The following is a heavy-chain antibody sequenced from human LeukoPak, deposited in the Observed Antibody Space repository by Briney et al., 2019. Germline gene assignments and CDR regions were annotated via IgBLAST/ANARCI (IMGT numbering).Heavy chain of an antibody. J-gene: IGHJ6*03. CDR3: ARGYYDSSGYQHEYYYYYYMDV. D-gene: IGHD3-22*01. CDR2: INHSGST. Sequence: SETLSLTCAVYGGSFSGYYWSWIRQPPGKGLEWIGEINHSGSTNYNPSLKSRVTISVDTSKNQFSLNLSSVTAADTAVYYCARGYYDSSGYQHEYYYYYYMDVWGKGTTVTISS. CDR1: GGSFSGYY. V-gene: IGHV4-34*01.